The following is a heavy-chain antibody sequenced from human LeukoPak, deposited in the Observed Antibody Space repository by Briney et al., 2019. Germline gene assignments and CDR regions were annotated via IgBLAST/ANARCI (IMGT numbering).Heavy chain of an antibody. CDR2: ISSSSSYI. J-gene: IGHJ3*02. Sequence: GGSLRLSCAASGFTFSSYSMNWVRQAPGKGLEWVSSISSSSSYIYYADSVKGRFTISRDNAKNPLYLQMNSLRAEDTAVYYCARDGWFGEDPVYAFDIWGQGTMVIVSS. CDR1: GFTFSSYS. D-gene: IGHD3-10*01. V-gene: IGHV3-21*01. CDR3: ARDGWFGEDPVYAFDI.